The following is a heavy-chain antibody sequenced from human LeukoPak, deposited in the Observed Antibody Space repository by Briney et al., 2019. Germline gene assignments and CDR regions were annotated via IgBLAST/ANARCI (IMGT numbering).Heavy chain of an antibody. CDR2: ISACNGNT. J-gene: IGHJ4*02. V-gene: IGHV1-18*01. CDR1: GYTFTSYG. Sequence: ASVKVSCKASGYTFTSYGISWVRQAPGQGLEWMGWISACNGNTNYAQKLRGRVTMTTDTSTSTAYMELRSLRSDDTAVYYCARYQRDRDPDYWGQGTLVTVSS. CDR3: ARYQRDRDPDY. D-gene: IGHD1-14*01.